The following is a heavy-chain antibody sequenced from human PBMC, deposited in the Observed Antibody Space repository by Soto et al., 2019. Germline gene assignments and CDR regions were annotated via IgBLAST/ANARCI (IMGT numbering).Heavy chain of an antibody. J-gene: IGHJ6*02. V-gene: IGHV1-69*08. CDR3: ARDGYYYYGMDV. CDR1: GGTFSSYT. Sequence: QVQLVQSGAEVKKPGSSVKVSCKASGGTFSSYTISWVRQAPGQGLEWMGRIIPILGIANYAQKFQGRVTIXAAXSTSTAYMELSSLRSEDTAVYYCARDGYYYYGMDVWGQGTTVTVSS. CDR2: IIPILGIA.